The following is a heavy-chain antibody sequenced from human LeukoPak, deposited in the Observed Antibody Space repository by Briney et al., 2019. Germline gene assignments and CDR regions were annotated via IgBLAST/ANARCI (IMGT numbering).Heavy chain of an antibody. CDR1: GGTFSSYA. D-gene: IGHD3-10*01. V-gene: IGHV1-69*05. Sequence: SVKVSCKASGGTFSSYAISWVRQAPGQGLEWMGRIIPIFGTANYAQKFQDRVTITTDESTSTAYMELSSLRSEDTAVYYCTMVRGAYDAFDIWGQGTMVTVSS. CDR2: IIPIFGTA. J-gene: IGHJ3*02. CDR3: TMVRGAYDAFDI.